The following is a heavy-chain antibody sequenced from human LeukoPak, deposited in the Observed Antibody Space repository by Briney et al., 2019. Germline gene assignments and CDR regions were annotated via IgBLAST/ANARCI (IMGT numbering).Heavy chain of an antibody. CDR1: GFTFSSYW. D-gene: IGHD6-13*01. CDR3: ARDGAAAGTDYFDY. Sequence: GGSLGLSCAASGFTFSSYWMHWVRQAPGKGLVWVSRINKDGSSTSYADSVKGRFTISRDNTKNTLFLQMNSLRAEDTAVYYCARDGAAAGTDYFDYWGQGALVTVSS. CDR2: INKDGSST. J-gene: IGHJ4*02. V-gene: IGHV3-74*01.